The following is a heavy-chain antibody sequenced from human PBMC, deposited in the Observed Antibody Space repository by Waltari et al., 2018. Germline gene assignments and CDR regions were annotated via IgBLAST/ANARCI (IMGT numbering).Heavy chain of an antibody. CDR2: IRYDGGVK. D-gene: IGHD6-13*01. CDR3: ARENYNGAAGDY. CDR1: GFRFSDSW. V-gene: IGHV3-7*01. Sequence: EVQLVESGGGLVQPGGSLRRSCATSGFRFSDSWMSWVRQAPGKGLGWLANIRYDGGVKDIVDSVKGRFTVSRDNAENSLFLHMNSLRVEDTAVYYCARENYNGAAGDYWGQGTLVTVSS. J-gene: IGHJ4*02.